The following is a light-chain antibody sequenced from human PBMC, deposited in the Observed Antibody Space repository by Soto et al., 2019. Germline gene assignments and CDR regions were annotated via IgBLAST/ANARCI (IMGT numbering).Light chain of an antibody. CDR2: KDS. J-gene: IGLJ2*01. V-gene: IGLV3-25*03. Sequence: SYALTQPPSVSVSPGQTARITCSGDALPKQYGYWYPQKPGQAPVVVIHKDSERPSGIPERFSGSSSGTTVTLTISGVQAEDEADYYCQSADSSGTYVVFGGGTKLTVL. CDR1: ALPKQY. CDR3: QSADSSGTYVV.